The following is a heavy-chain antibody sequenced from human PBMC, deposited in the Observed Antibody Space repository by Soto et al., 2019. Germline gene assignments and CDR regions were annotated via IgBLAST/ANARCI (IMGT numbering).Heavy chain of an antibody. J-gene: IGHJ6*02. CDR1: GGSISSGGYY. V-gene: IGHV4-31*03. D-gene: IGHD6-19*01. Sequence: QVQLQESGPGLVKPSQTLSLTCTVSGGSISSGGYYWSWIRQHPEKGLEWIGYMYYSGSTYYNPSLKSRVTISADTSKNQFSLKLSSATAADTAAYYFARYFTGSIGPTLGMHVWGQGTTVTFSS. CDR3: ARYFTGSIGPTLGMHV. CDR2: MYYSGST.